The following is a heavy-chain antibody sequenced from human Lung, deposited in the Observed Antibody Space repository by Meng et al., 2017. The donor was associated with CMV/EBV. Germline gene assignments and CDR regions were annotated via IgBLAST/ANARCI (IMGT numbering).Heavy chain of an antibody. J-gene: IGHJ6*02. V-gene: IGHV3-21*01. CDR2: ITSASRYI. D-gene: IGHD1-1*01. Sequence: GGSXRLXXAASGFTFGFYSLNWVRQAPGKGLEWVASITSASRYIFYADSVRGRFTVSRDNAKNSIYLQMNSLRAEDTAVYYCARDQGSYEQLAPDYYYGMDVWGRGXTVTVSS. CDR1: GFTFGFYS. CDR3: ARDQGSYEQLAPDYYYGMDV.